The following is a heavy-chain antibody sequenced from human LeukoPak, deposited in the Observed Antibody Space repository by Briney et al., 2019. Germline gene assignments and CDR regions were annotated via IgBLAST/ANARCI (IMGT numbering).Heavy chain of an antibody. Sequence: PGESLGLSCAASGFTFDDYGMSWVRQAPGKGLEWVSGINWNGGSTDYAESAKGRFTISRDNAKNSMYLQMNRLRGEDTALYYCARWGVHYDFWSGYWGQGTLVTVSS. D-gene: IGHD3-3*01. CDR1: GFTFDDYG. J-gene: IGHJ4*02. CDR3: ARWGVHYDFWSGY. V-gene: IGHV3-20*04. CDR2: INWNGGST.